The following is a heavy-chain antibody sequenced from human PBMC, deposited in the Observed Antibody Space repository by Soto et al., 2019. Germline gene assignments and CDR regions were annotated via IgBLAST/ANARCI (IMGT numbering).Heavy chain of an antibody. CDR1: GFTFSSYA. Sequence: SLRLSCAASGFTFSSYAMSWVRQAPGKGLEWVSAISGSGGSTYYADSVKGRFTISRDNSKNTLYLQMNSLRAEDTAVYYCAKEEKGGVVVPAAASDYWGQGTLVTVSS. D-gene: IGHD2-2*01. CDR3: AKEEKGGVVVPAAASDY. V-gene: IGHV3-23*01. J-gene: IGHJ4*02. CDR2: ISGSGGST.